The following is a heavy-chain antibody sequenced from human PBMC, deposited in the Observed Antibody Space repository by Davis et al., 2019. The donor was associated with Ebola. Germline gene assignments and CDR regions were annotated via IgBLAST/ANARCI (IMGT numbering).Heavy chain of an antibody. J-gene: IGHJ6*04. CDR2: IYYSGST. CDR3: ARAGYDFWSSLVNYYYGMDV. D-gene: IGHD3-3*01. CDR1: GGSIISSSSY. Sequence: MPSETLSLTCTVSGGSIISSSSYWGWIRQPPRKGLEWIESIYYSGSTNYNPYLKSRVTISVDTSKNQFSLKLSSVTAADTAVYYCARAGYDFWSSLVNYYYGMDVWGKGTTVTVSS. V-gene: IGHV4-39*07.